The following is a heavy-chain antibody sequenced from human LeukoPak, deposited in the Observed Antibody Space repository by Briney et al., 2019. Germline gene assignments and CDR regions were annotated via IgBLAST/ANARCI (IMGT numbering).Heavy chain of an antibody. CDR2: INHSGST. J-gene: IGHJ6*03. CDR3: ARTGGSFYFYYYMDV. Sequence: SETLSLTCTVSGYSIRSGYYWSWIRQPPGKGLEWIGEINHSGSTYYHPSLKSRVAISVDTSKKHFSLKLSSVTAADTAVYYCARTGGSFYFYYYMDVWGKGTTVTVS. CDR1: GYSIRSGYY. V-gene: IGHV4-38-2*02. D-gene: IGHD1-26*01.